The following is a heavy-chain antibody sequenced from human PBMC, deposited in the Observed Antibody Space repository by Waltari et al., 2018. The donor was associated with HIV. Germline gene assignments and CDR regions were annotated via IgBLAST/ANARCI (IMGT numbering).Heavy chain of an antibody. CDR1: GGSFSSYH. Sequence: QVQLVQSGDEVKKPGSSVKVSCKASGGSFSSYHNSWVRQAPGQGLEWMGRIVPILGIANYAQKFQGRVTITADKSTSTAYMELSSLRSEDTAVYYCAGDTYYYDSSGYSGYYGMDVWGQGTTVTVSS. CDR3: AGDTYYYDSSGYSGYYGMDV. V-gene: IGHV1-69*02. D-gene: IGHD3-22*01. CDR2: IVPILGIA. J-gene: IGHJ6*02.